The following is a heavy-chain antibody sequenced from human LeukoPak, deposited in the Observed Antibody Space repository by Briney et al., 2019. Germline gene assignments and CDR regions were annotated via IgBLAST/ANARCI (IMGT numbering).Heavy chain of an antibody. V-gene: IGHV1-18*01. D-gene: IGHD6-13*01. J-gene: IGHJ3*02. Sequence: ASVKVSSKASGYTFTSYGISWVRQAPGQGLEWMGWISAYNGNTNYAQKLQGRVTMTRNTSISTAYMELSSLRSEDTAVYYCARRSSSWYGLSHAFDIWGQGTMVTVSS. CDR3: ARRSSSWYGLSHAFDI. CDR1: GYTFTSYG. CDR2: ISAYNGNT.